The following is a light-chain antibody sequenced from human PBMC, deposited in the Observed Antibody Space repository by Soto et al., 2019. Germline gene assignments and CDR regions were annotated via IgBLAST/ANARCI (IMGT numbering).Light chain of an antibody. V-gene: IGKV1-9*01. CDR1: QDISDY. J-gene: IGKJ4*01. Sequence: DIQLTQSPSFLSACVGDRVTISCRASQDISDYLAWYQQKPGKAPKLLIYGASTLQSGVPSRFSGSASGTEFTLTISSLQPEDFATYFCQQFNAYPLTFGGGTKLEIK. CDR3: QQFNAYPLT. CDR2: GAS.